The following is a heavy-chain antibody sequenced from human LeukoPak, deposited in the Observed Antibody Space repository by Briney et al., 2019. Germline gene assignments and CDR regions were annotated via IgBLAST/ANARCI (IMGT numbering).Heavy chain of an antibody. CDR3: ARDRYYGSGRCNYFDY. CDR2: ISSDGNNK. CDR1: GFTFSDYA. Sequence: GGSLRLSCAASGFTFSDYAMSWVRQAPGKGLEWVAVISSDGNNKDYADSVKGRFTISRDNSKNTLYLQMNSLRAEDTAVYYCARDRYYGSGRCNYFDYWGQGTLVTVSS. J-gene: IGHJ4*02. V-gene: IGHV3-30-3*01. D-gene: IGHD3-10*01.